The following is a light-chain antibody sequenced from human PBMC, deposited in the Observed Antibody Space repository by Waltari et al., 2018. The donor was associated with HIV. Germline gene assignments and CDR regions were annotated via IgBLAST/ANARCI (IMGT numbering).Light chain of an antibody. CDR2: QVN. J-gene: IGLJ2*01. Sequence: QSALTQPPSASGSPGQSVTISCTGTSSDVGGYTYVPWYQQHPGKAPKLMIYQVNKRPSGVPARFSGTKSGNRASLTVSGLQAEDEADYYCSSFAGSNNLMVFGGGTKLTVL. CDR3: SSFAGSNNLMV. V-gene: IGLV2-8*01. CDR1: SSDVGGYTY.